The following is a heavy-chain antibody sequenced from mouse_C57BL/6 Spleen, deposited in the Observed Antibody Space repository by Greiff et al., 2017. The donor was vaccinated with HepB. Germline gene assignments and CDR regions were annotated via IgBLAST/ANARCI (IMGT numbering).Heavy chain of an antibody. D-gene: IGHD1-1*01. CDR2: IYPSDSET. CDR3: ARSLLLRGYFDY. V-gene: IGHV1-61*01. CDR1: GYTFTSYW. J-gene: IGHJ2*01. Sequence: VQLQQTGAELVRPGSSVKLSCKASGYTFTSYWMDWVKQRPGQGLEWIGNIYPSDSETHYNQKFKDKATLTVDKSSSTAYMQLSSLTSEDSAVYYCARSLLLRGYFDYWGQGTTLTVSS.